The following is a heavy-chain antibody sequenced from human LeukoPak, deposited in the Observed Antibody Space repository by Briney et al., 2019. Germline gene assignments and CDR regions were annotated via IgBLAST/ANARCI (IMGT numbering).Heavy chain of an antibody. J-gene: IGHJ3*02. D-gene: IGHD2-15*01. CDR3: ARGRYCSADICSGGDAFDI. Sequence: KPSETLSLTCAVSADSFSSHYGTWVRQPPGKGLEWVGYISYIGSTNYNPSLKSQVTMSVDTSKSQFSLKLSSVTAADTAVYYCARGRYCSADICSGGDAFDIWGQGTMLSVSS. CDR2: ISYIGST. V-gene: IGHV4-59*11. CDR1: ADSFSSHY.